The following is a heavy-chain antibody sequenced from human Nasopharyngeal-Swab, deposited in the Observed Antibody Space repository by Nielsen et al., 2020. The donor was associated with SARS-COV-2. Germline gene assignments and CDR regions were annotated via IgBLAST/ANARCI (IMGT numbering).Heavy chain of an antibody. CDR3: ARGIVVVPAAFYYYGMDV. V-gene: IGHV3-53*01. CDR2: IYSGGST. Sequence: WIRQPPGKGLEWVSVIYSGGSTYYADSVKGRFTISRDNSKNTLYLQMNSLRAEDTAVYYCARGIVVVPAAFYYYGMDVWGQGTTVTVSS. J-gene: IGHJ6*02. D-gene: IGHD2-2*01.